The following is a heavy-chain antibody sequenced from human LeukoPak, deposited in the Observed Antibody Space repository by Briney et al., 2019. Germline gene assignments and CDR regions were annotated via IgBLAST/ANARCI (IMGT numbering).Heavy chain of an antibody. CDR3: ARNASDSGTSYLDY. CDR1: GGSISSGTYY. V-gene: IGHV4-39*01. Sequence: SETLSLTCTVSGGSISSGTYYWGWVRQPPGKGLEWIGSIYYSGSTSYNPSLKSRVTISVDTSKNQFSLKLDSVTAADTAVYYCARNASDSGTSYLDYWGQGTLVTVSS. CDR2: IYYSGST. J-gene: IGHJ4*02. D-gene: IGHD1-26*01.